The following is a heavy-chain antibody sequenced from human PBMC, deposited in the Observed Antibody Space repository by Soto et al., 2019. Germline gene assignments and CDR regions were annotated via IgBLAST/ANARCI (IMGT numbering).Heavy chain of an antibody. V-gene: IGHV3-33*01. D-gene: IGHD3-9*01. J-gene: IGHJ6*02. Sequence: GGSLRLSCAASGFTFSSHGMHWVRQAPGKGLEWVAVIWYDGTNRYYADSVEGRFSISRDNSKNTLYLQMNSLRAEDTAVYYCARDLLYYDDLTGYYAYYYYGMDVWGQGTTVTVSS. CDR2: IWYDGTNR. CDR1: GFTFSSHG. CDR3: ARDLLYYDDLTGYYAYYYYGMDV.